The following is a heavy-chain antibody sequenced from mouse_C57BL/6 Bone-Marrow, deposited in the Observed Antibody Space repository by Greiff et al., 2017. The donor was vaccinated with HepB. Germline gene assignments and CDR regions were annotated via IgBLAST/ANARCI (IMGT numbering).Heavy chain of an antibody. V-gene: IGHV1-55*01. D-gene: IGHD4-1*01. Sequence: QVQLQQPGAELVKPGASVKMSCKASGYTFTSYWITWVKQRPGQGLEWIGDIYPGSGSTNYNEKFKSKATLTVDTSSSTAYMQLSSLTSEDSAVYYCARCGRWDVYYAMDYWGQGTSVTVSS. CDR3: ARCGRWDVYYAMDY. CDR1: GYTFTSYW. CDR2: IYPGSGST. J-gene: IGHJ4*01.